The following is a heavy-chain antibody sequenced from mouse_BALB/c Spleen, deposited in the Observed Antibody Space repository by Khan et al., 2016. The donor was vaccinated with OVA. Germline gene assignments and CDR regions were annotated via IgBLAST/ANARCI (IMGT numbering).Heavy chain of an antibody. V-gene: IGHV14-3*02. CDR2: IDPANGKT. Sequence: VQLKQSGAELVKPGASVKLSCTASGFNIKDTYIHWVNQRHEQGLEWIGRIDPANGKTIYDPRFQGKATIAAAASSNTAYLPLSILTSEYTVVYYCASSLLLYAMDYWGQGSSVTVSS. CDR1: GFNIKDTY. J-gene: IGHJ4*01. CDR3: ASSLLLYAMDY. D-gene: IGHD1-2*01.